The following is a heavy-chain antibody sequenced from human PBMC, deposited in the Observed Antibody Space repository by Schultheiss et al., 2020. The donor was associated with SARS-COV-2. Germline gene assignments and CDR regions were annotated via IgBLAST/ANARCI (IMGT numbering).Heavy chain of an antibody. D-gene: IGHD2-2*01. CDR1: GGSISSYY. CDR2: IYYSGST. V-gene: IGHV4-59*12. Sequence: SETLSLTCTVSGGSISSYYWNWIRQPPGKGLEWIGYIYYSGSTNYNPSLKSRLTMSVDTSKNQFSLKLSSVTAADTAVYYCARWYCSSTSCHDAFDIWGQGTMVTVSS. CDR3: ARWYCSSTSCHDAFDI. J-gene: IGHJ3*02.